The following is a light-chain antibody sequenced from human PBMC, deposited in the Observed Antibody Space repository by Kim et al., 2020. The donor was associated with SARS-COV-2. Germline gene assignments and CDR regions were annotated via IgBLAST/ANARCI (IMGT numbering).Light chain of an antibody. J-gene: IGKJ2*01. Sequence: EIVMTQSPATLSVSPGERATLSCRASETVYSYLAWYQQKPGQAPRLLIYGASTRSTGVPARFSGSGSGTEFTLTISSLQSEDFAVYFCQQYKNWPPYTFGQGTKLGI. CDR1: ETVYSY. V-gene: IGKV3-15*01. CDR3: QQYKNWPPYT. CDR2: GAS.